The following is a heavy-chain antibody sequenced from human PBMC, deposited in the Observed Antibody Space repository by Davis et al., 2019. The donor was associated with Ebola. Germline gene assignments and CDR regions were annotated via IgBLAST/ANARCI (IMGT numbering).Heavy chain of an antibody. D-gene: IGHD6-13*01. CDR3: ARRSSGSWYTWVDY. J-gene: IGHJ4*02. V-gene: IGHV5-51*01. CDR2: IYPGDSDT. CDR1: GYSFTSYW. Sequence: GESLKISCKGSGYSFTSYWIGWVRQMPGKGLEWMAIIYPGDSDTRYSPSFQGQVTISVDKSISTTYLQWSSLKASDTAMYYCARRSSGSWYTWVDYWGQGTLVTVSS.